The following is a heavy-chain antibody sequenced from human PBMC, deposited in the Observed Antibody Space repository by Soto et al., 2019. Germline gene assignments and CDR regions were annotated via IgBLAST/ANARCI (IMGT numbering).Heavy chain of an antibody. CDR3: AREGNYYDSSGFHPDY. Sequence: QVQLVQSGAEVKKPGSSVKVSCKASGGTFSSYAISCVRQAPGQGLEWMGGIIPIFGTANYAQKFQGRVTITADESTSTAYMELSSLRSEDTAVYYCAREGNYYDSSGFHPDYWGQGTLVTVSS. CDR1: GGTFSSYA. D-gene: IGHD3-22*01. V-gene: IGHV1-69*01. J-gene: IGHJ4*02. CDR2: IIPIFGTA.